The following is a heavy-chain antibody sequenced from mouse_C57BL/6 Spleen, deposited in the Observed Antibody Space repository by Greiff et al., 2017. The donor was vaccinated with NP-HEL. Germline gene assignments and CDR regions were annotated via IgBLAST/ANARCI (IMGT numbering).Heavy chain of an antibody. CDR3: ARSSSGYLAY. CDR2: IDPSDSET. CDR1: GYTFTSYW. D-gene: IGHD3-2*02. Sequence: QVQLQQPGAELVRPGSSVKLSCKASGYTFTSYWMHWVKQRPIQGLEWIGNIDPSDSETHYNQKFKDKATLTVDKYSSTAYMQLSSLTSDDSAVYYCARSSSGYLAYWGQGTLVTVSA. J-gene: IGHJ3*01. V-gene: IGHV1-52*01.